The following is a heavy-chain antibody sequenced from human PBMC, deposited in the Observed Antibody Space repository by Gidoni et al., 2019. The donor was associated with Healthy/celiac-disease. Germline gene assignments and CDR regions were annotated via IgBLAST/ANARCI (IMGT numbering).Heavy chain of an antibody. CDR1: GFTFSSYS. D-gene: IGHD6-13*01. Sequence: EVQLVESGGGLVKPGGSLSLSCAASGFTFSSYSMNWVRQAPGKGLEWVSSISSSSSYIYYADSVKGRFTISRDNAKNSLYLQMNSRRAEDTAVYYCASPLTDRSYPQQLPWGQGTMVTVSS. V-gene: IGHV3-21*01. CDR2: ISSSSSYI. CDR3: ASPLTDRSYPQQLP. J-gene: IGHJ3*01.